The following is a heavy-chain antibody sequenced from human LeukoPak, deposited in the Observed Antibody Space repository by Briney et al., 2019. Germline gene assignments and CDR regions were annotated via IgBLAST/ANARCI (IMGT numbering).Heavy chain of an antibody. Sequence: GGSLRLSCAASGFTFNNYAMTWVRQAPGKGVEWVSGITGGGIGTYYADSVRGRFTISRHNSKNTLDLQMNTLRAEDTAVYYCARRDVSDSSGYYPLFAHWGQGTLVTVSS. J-gene: IGHJ4*02. CDR1: GFTFNNYA. CDR2: ITGGGIGT. V-gene: IGHV3-23*01. D-gene: IGHD3-22*01. CDR3: ARRDVSDSSGYYPLFAH.